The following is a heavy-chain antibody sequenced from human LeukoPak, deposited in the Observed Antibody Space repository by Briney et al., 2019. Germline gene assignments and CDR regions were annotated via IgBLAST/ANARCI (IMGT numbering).Heavy chain of an antibody. CDR3: AHLGDCSGGSCSDAFDI. D-gene: IGHD2-15*01. V-gene: IGHV1-8*01. J-gene: IGHJ3*02. CDR1: GYTFTSYD. CDR2: MNPNSGNT. Sequence: ASVKVSCKASGYTFTSYDINWVRQATGQGLELMGWMNPNSGNTGYAQKFQGRVTMTRNTSISTAYMDLSSLRSEDTAVYYCAHLGDCSGGSCSDAFDIWGQGTMVTVSS.